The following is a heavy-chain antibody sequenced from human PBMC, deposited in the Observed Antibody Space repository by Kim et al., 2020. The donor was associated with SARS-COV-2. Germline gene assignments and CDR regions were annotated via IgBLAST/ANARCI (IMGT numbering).Heavy chain of an antibody. D-gene: IGHD6-13*01. V-gene: IGHV1-69*13. CDR1: GGTFSSYA. Sequence: SVKVSCKASGGTFSSYAISWVRQAPGQGLEWMGGIIPIFGTANYAQKFQGRVTITADESTSTAYMELSSLRSEDTAVYYCAGYSSSWYLGYYYGMDVWGQGTTVTVSS. CDR2: IIPIFGTA. CDR3: AGYSSSWYLGYYYGMDV. J-gene: IGHJ6*02.